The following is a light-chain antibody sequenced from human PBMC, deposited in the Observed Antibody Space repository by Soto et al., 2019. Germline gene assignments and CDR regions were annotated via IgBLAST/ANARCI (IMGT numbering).Light chain of an antibody. CDR2: GAS. V-gene: IGKV1-39*01. Sequence: DIQMTQSPSSLSASIGDRITITCRASQSISTYLNWYQQKPGKAPRLLIYGASTLQNGVPLRFSGSGSATDYTLTISSLQPEDFATYYCQQSFITPPLTFGGGTKVEMK. J-gene: IGKJ4*01. CDR1: QSISTY. CDR3: QQSFITPPLT.